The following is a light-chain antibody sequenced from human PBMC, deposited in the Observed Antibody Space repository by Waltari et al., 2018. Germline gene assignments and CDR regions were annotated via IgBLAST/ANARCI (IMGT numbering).Light chain of an antibody. V-gene: IGKV3-15*01. J-gene: IGKJ4*01. Sequence: EKVMTQSPATLSVSPGERATLSCRASQSVSSNLAWYQQKPGQAPRPLIYGASTRATGISARFSGSVSGTEFTLTISSLQSEDFAVYYCQQYNNWPLTFGGGTTVEIK. CDR3: QQYNNWPLT. CDR1: QSVSSN. CDR2: GAS.